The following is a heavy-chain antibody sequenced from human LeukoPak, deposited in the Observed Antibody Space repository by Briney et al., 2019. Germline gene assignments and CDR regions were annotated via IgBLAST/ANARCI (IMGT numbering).Heavy chain of an antibody. Sequence: TGGSLRLSCAASGFTFSDYYMSWIRQAPGKGLEWVSFMSGSGSNMYYADSVKGRFTISRDNAKNSLYLQMNSLTVEDTAVYYCAREKTVGGDSNYHYYGMDVCGQGTTVTVSS. CDR1: GFTFSDYY. J-gene: IGHJ6*02. CDR2: MSGSGSNM. CDR3: AREKTVGGDSNYHYYGMDV. V-gene: IGHV3-11*01. D-gene: IGHD4-17*01.